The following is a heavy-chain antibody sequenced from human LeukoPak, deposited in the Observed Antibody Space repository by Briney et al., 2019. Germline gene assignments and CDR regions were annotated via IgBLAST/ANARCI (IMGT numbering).Heavy chain of an antibody. CDR2: IYPGDSDT. V-gene: IGHV5-51*01. D-gene: IGHD2-2*01. CDR1: GYSFPNYW. J-gene: IGHJ6*02. CDR3: ARRGSCSSTSCSYGMDV. Sequence: GESLKISCKGSGYSFPNYWIGWVRQMPGKGLEWMGIIYPGDSDTRYSPSFQGQVTISADKSISTAYLQWSSLKASGTAMYYCARRGSCSSTSCSYGMDVWGQGTTVTVSS.